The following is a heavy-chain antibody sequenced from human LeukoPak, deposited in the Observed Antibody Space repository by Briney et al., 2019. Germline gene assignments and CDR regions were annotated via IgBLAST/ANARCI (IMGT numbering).Heavy chain of an antibody. CDR2: IIPIFGTA. D-gene: IGHD6-13*01. V-gene: IGHV1-69*13. Sequence: ASVKVSCTASGGTFSSYAISWVRQAPGQGLEWMGGIIPIFGTANYAQKFQGRVTITADESTSTAYMELSSLRSEDTAVYYCARDRSAAAGLFDYWGQGTLVTVSS. J-gene: IGHJ4*02. CDR1: GGTFSSYA. CDR3: ARDRSAAAGLFDY.